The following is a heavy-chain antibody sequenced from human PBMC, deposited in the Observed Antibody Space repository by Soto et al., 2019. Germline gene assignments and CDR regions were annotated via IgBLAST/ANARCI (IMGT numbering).Heavy chain of an antibody. CDR2: ISAYNGNT. CDR1: GYTFTSYG. D-gene: IGHD2-15*01. CDR3: AVYCSGGSCYRGGGGYYGMDV. J-gene: IGHJ6*02. V-gene: IGHV1-18*04. Sequence: ASVKVSCKASGYTFTSYGISWVRQAPGQGLEWMGWISAYNGNTNYAQKLQGRVTMTTDTSTSTAYMELRSLRSDDTAVYYCAVYCSGGSCYRGGGGYYGMDVWGQGTTVTVS.